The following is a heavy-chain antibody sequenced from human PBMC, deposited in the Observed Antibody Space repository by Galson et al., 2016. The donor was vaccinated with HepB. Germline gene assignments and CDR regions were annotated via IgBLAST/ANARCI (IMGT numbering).Heavy chain of an antibody. J-gene: IGHJ4*02. CDR1: GFRFGDAA. CDR3: TRGAFIVD. CDR2: IKSKSYVGTG. V-gene: IGHV3-49*01. D-gene: IGHD1-26*01. Sequence: SLRLSCAGSGFRFGDAAMSWFRQAPGKGLEWVGFIKSKSYVGTGHYAASVKDRFTISRDGSKSIAYLYMSSLKTEDTAIYYCTRGAFIVDRGRGTLVTVSS.